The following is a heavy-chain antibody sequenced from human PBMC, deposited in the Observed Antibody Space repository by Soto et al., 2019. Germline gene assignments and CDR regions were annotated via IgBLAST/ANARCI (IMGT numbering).Heavy chain of an antibody. Sequence: SETLSLTCTVSVGSLSSHFWAWIRQPPGKGLEWVGYIFYTGITNYNPSLQSRVSISVDTSKERFSLTLNSVTAADSAVYYCARGGYDFSGVNFDERFDFWGQGIPVTVSS. V-gene: IGHV4-59*11. J-gene: IGHJ3*01. CDR2: IFYTGIT. CDR3: ARGGYDFSGVNFDERFDF. CDR1: VGSLSSHF. D-gene: IGHD3-22*01.